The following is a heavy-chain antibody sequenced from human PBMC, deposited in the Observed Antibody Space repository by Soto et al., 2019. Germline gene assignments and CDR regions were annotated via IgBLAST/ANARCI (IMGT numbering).Heavy chain of an antibody. J-gene: IGHJ4*02. D-gene: IGHD3-22*01. CDR2: ISSSSSYI. V-gene: IGHV3-21*01. CDR1: GFTFSLYS. CDR3: LRARATDSRPDY. Sequence: GGSLRLSCEASGFTFSLYSMVWVRQAPGEGLEWVSYISSSSSYIYYADSLKGRISISRDNAKNSLYLQMDSLRVEDTATYYCLRARATDSRPDYWGQGPLVTVS.